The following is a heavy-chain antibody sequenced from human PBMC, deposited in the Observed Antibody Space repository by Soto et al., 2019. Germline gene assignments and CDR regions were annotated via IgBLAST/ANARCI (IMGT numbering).Heavy chain of an antibody. Sequence: ETLSLTCAVYGGSFSGYYWSWIRQPPGKGLEWIGEINHSGSTNYNPSLKSRVTISVDTSKNQFSLKLSSVTAADTAVYYCARAYYGVCDYWGQGTLVTVSS. CDR2: INHSGST. V-gene: IGHV4-34*01. CDR1: GGSFSGYY. CDR3: ARAYYGVCDY. J-gene: IGHJ4*02. D-gene: IGHD3-3*01.